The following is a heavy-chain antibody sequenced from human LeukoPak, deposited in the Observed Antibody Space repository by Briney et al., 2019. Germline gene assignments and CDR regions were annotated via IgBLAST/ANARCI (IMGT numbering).Heavy chain of an antibody. D-gene: IGHD3-16*01. Sequence: GGSLRLSCAASGFTFSSYAMSWVRQAPGKGLEWVSAISGSGGSTYYADSVKGRFTISRGNPKNTLYLQMNSLRAEDTAVYYCAKVTGGDMITYGGLDYWGQGTLVTVSS. J-gene: IGHJ4*02. V-gene: IGHV3-23*01. CDR1: GFTFSSYA. CDR3: AKVTGGDMITYGGLDY. CDR2: ISGSGGST.